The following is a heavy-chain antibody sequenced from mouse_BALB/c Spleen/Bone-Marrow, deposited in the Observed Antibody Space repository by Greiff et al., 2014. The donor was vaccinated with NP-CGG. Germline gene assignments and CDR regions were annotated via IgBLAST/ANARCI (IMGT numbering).Heavy chain of an antibody. CDR1: GFTFSSFG. J-gene: IGHJ2*01. CDR3: AIEGYYDY. V-gene: IGHV5-17*02. Sequence: DVHLVESGGGLVQPGGSRKLSCAASGFTFSSFGMHWVRQAPEKGLEWVAYISSGSSTIYYADTVKGRFTISRDNPKNTLFLQMTSLRSEDTAMYYCAIEGYYDYWGQGTTLTVSP. D-gene: IGHD2-3*01. CDR2: ISSGSSTI.